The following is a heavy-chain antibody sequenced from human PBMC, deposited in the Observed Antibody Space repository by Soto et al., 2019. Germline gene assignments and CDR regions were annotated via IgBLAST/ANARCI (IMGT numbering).Heavy chain of an antibody. J-gene: IGHJ6*02. D-gene: IGHD4-4*01. CDR1: GGTFSSYA. Sequence: SVKVSCKASGGTFSSYAISWVRQAPGQGLELMGGIIPIFGTANYAQKFQGRVTITADKSTSTAYMELSSLRSEDTAVYYCARFTVTTPYYYYGMDVWGQGTTVPVYS. CDR3: ARFTVTTPYYYYGMDV. V-gene: IGHV1-69*06. CDR2: IIPIFGTA.